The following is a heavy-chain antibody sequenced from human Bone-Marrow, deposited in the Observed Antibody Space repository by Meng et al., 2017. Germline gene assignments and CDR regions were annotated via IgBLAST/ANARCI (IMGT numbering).Heavy chain of an antibody. CDR1: EGSISSSSYY. CDR2: IYYSGST. Sequence: LQPQESGPGLVKPSETLSLPCTVWEGSISSSSYYWGWIRQPPGKGLEWIGSIYYSGSTYYNPSLKSRVTISVDTSKNQFSLKLSSVTAADTAVYYCASIAAAGPLDYWGQGTLVTVSS. CDR3: ASIAAAGPLDY. V-gene: IGHV4-39*07. J-gene: IGHJ4*02. D-gene: IGHD6-13*01.